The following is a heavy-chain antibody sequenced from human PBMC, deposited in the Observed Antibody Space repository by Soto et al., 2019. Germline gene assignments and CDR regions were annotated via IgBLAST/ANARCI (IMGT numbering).Heavy chain of an antibody. CDR3: AFEGTANSVY. V-gene: IGHV3-23*01. D-gene: IGHD2-21*02. Sequence: EVQLLESGGGLVQPGGSLRLSCAASGFTFRNYGMSWVRQAPGKGLEWVSVISGSGDNTYYADSVKGRFTISRDNSESTLFLQMNSLRGEDTAVYYCAFEGTANSVYWGQGTLVIVSS. CDR1: GFTFRNYG. CDR2: ISGSGDNT. J-gene: IGHJ4*02.